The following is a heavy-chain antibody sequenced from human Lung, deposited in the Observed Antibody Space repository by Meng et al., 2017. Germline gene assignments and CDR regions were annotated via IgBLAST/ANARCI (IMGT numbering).Heavy chain of an antibody. D-gene: IGHD6-19*01. Sequence: KLQESGPGPGKPSGTLSLTCVVAGGAICSMDGWSWVHQPPGKGLEWIGEIYHGGDTNYNPSLKSRVTIAIDRSKNQFSLKLSSVTAADTAVYYCASWIYSCGWQWGQGTLVTVSS. CDR2: IYHGGDT. V-gene: IGHV4/OR15-8*02. CDR1: GGAICSMDG. CDR3: ASWIYSCGWQ. J-gene: IGHJ4*02.